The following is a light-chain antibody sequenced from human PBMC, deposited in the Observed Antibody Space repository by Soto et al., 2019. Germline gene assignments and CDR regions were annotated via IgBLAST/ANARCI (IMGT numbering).Light chain of an antibody. CDR3: QQYNTWPRT. CDR1: QGIKYY. CDR2: GAS. Sequence: EIVMTQSPATLSVSPGERATLSCRASQGIKYYLAWFQQKPGQAPRPLIYGASTRATAIPARFSGSGSGTEFTLSIRSLQSEDFAVYYGQQYNTWPRTFSQGTKVDIK. J-gene: IGKJ1*01. V-gene: IGKV3-15*01.